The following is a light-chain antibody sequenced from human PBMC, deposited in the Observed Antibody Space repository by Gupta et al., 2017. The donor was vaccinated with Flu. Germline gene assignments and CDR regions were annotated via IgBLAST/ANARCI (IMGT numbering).Light chain of an antibody. CDR1: QSLSSSY. CDR2: GAF. V-gene: IGKV3-20*01. CDR3: QQYALSPKT. Sequence: EVVLTQSPGTLPLYPGERVTLSCRASQSLSSSYVAWYQQRPGQSPKLLIFGAFFRATGTPDRFSGGGSGTDFTLTISRLEPEDFAVYYCQQYALSPKTFGQGTKVEV. J-gene: IGKJ1*01.